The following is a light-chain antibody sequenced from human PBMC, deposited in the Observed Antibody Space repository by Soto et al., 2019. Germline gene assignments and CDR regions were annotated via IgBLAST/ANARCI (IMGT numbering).Light chain of an antibody. J-gene: IGKJ1*01. CDR1: QGISTY. V-gene: IGKV1-5*03. Sequence: DIQMTQSPSSLSASVGDRVTITCRASQGISTYLNWFQQKPGKAPRLLIYEASRLESGVPSRISGSGSGTEFTLTISSLQPDDFATYYCQQYTNYPWTFGQGTKVDI. CDR2: EAS. CDR3: QQYTNYPWT.